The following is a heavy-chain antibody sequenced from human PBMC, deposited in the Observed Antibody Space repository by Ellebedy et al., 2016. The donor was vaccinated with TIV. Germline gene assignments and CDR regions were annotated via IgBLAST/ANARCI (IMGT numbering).Heavy chain of an antibody. Sequence: AASVKVSCKASGYTFTNYYIHWVRQAPGQGLERMGIIDPSDGVTNYPQKFQGRVTMTRDTSTSTLYMQLISLRSEDTAVYYCAREARGTGGFDPWGQGTLVTVSS. V-gene: IGHV1-46*01. CDR3: AREARGTGGFDP. J-gene: IGHJ5*02. D-gene: IGHD2-8*02. CDR1: GYTFTNYY. CDR2: IDPSDGVT.